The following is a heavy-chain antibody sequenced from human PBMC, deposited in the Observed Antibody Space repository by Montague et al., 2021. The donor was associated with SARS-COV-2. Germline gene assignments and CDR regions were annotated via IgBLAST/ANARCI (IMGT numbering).Heavy chain of an antibody. CDR1: GYSISSGYY. V-gene: IGHV4-38-2*02. D-gene: IGHD3-10*01. Sequence: SETLSLTCTVSGYSISSGYYWGWIWQPPGKGLEWIGSIYHSGSTYYNPSLKSRVTISVDTSRDQFSLKLNSVTAADTAVYYCARDCYDYGSGSYQRWFDPWGQGTLVAVSS. CDR2: IYHSGST. CDR3: ARDCYDYGSGSYQRWFDP. J-gene: IGHJ5*02.